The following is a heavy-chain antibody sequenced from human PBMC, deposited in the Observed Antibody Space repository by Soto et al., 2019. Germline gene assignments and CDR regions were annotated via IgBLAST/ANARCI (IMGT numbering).Heavy chain of an antibody. CDR2: IYHSGST. V-gene: IGHV4-4*02. D-gene: IGHD6-13*01. CDR3: ARAVVAAAGHFDY. CDR1: GGSISSSNW. Sequence: QVQLQESGPGLVKPSGTLSLTCAVSGGSISSSNWWSWVRQPPGKGLEWIGEIYHSGSTNYNPSLKSRFTISEDKSKNQFSLKLSSVTAADTAVYYCARAVVAAAGHFDYWGQGTLVTVSS. J-gene: IGHJ4*02.